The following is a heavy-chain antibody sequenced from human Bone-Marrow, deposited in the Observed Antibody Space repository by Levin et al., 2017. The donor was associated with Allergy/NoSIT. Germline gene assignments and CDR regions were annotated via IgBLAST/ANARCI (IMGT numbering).Heavy chain of an antibody. J-gene: IGHJ4*02. CDR1: GFTFSRYS. CDR2: IIGSSTTI. V-gene: IGHV3-48*02. D-gene: IGHD1-20*01. Sequence: GESLKISCAASGFTFSRYSMHWVRQAPGKGLEWVSYIIGSSTTINYADSVKGRFTISRDNARNSLYLQMNSLRDEDTAIYYCAKEDNLNARRALDYWGQGILVTVSS. CDR3: AKEDNLNARRALDY.